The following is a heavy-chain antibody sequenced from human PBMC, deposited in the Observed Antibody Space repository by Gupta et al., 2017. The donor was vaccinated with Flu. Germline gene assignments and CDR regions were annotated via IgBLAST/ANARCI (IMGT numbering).Heavy chain of an antibody. CDR3: ARDSAPYYYYGMDV. CDR1: GFTFSDYY. J-gene: IGHJ6*02. D-gene: IGHD1-26*01. V-gene: IGHV3-11*05. Sequence: QVQLVESGGGLVKHGGSLRLSCAASGFTFSDYYMSWIRQAPGKGLEWVSYISSSSSYTNYADSVKGRFTISRDNAKNSLYLQMNSLRAEDTAVYYCARDSAPYYYYGMDVWGQGTTVTVSS. CDR2: ISSSSSYT.